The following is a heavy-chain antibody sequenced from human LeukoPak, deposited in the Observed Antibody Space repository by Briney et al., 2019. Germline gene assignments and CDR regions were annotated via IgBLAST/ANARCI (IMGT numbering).Heavy chain of an antibody. CDR2: INHSGST. CDR3: ARGIVRGVPVFGY. V-gene: IGHV4-34*01. J-gene: IGHJ4*02. Sequence: SETLSLTCAVYGESLSGYYRTGIPHPPGKGLEWIGEINHSGSTNYNPSLKSRVTISVDTSKNKFSLNLSSVTAAETALYCRARGIVRGVPVFGYWGGGTLVSVSS. D-gene: IGHD3-10*01. CDR1: GESLSGYY.